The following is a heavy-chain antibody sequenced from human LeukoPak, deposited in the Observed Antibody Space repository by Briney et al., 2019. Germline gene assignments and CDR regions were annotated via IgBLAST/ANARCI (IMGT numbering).Heavy chain of an antibody. CDR2: ISGSGGST. D-gene: IGHD2-2*01. J-gene: IGHJ4*02. CDR3: AKDWSSTSCYIT. CDR1: GFTFSSYA. Sequence: RAGGSLRLSCAASGFTFSSYAMSWVRQAPGKGLEWVSAISGSGGSTYYADSVKGRFTISRDNSKNTLYLQMNSLRAEDTAVYYCAKDWSSTSCYITWGQGTLVTVSS. V-gene: IGHV3-23*01.